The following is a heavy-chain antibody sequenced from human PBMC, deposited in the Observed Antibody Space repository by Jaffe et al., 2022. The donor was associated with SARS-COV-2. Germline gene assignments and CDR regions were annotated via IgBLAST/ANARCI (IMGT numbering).Heavy chain of an antibody. Sequence: QVQLVQSGAEVKKPGASVKVSCKASGYTFTGYYMHWVRQAPGQGLEWMGWINPNSGGTNYAQKFQGWVTMTRDTSISTAYMELSRLRSDDTAVYYCARGGGYGDYATSYYYYGMDVWGQGTTVTVSS. V-gene: IGHV1-2*04. CDR2: INPNSGGT. CDR3: ARGGGYGDYATSYYYYGMDV. J-gene: IGHJ6*02. CDR1: GYTFTGYY. D-gene: IGHD4-17*01.